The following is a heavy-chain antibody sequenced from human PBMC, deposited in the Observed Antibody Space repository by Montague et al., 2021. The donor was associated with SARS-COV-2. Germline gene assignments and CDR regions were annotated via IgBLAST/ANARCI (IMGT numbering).Heavy chain of an antibody. CDR3: ARGMIRGVTTPFDY. CDR1: SGSIISSGYY. D-gene: IGHD3-10*01. CDR2: IYYSGTT. Sequence: SETLSLTCSVSSGSIISSGYYWGWIRQPPGKELEWIGNIYYSGTTYYNPSLQSRGTISVDTSKNHLSLRLSSVTAADTAVYFCARGMIRGVTTPFDYWGRGGHVTVAS. J-gene: IGHJ4*02. V-gene: IGHV4-39*02.